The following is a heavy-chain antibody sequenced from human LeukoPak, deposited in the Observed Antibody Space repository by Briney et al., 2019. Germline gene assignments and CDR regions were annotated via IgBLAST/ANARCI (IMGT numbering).Heavy chain of an antibody. CDR1: GFTFSSYG. Sequence: PGGSLRLSCAASGFTFSSYGMHWVRQAPGKGLEWVAFIRYDGSNKYYADSVKGRFTISSDNSKNTLYLQMNSLRAEDTAVYYCANLTAHDFWSGLDYWGQGTLVTVSS. CDR3: ANLTAHDFWSGLDY. J-gene: IGHJ4*02. D-gene: IGHD3-3*01. CDR2: IRYDGSNK. V-gene: IGHV3-30*02.